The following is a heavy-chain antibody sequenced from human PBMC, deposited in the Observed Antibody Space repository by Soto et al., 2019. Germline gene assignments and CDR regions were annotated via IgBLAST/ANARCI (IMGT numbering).Heavy chain of an antibody. CDR3: ARRPDYYCYYGMDV. V-gene: IGHV3-21*01. CDR1: GFTFSSYS. Sequence: PGGSLRLSCAASGFTFSSYSMNWVRQAPGKGLEWVSSISSSSSYIYYADSVKGRFTISRDNAKNSLYLQMNSLRAEDTAVYYCARRPDYYCYYGMDVWGQGTTVTVSS. J-gene: IGHJ6*02. CDR2: ISSSSSYI.